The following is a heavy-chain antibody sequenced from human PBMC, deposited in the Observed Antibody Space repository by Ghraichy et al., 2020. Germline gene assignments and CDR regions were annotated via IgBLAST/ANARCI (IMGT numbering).Heavy chain of an antibody. J-gene: IGHJ6*02. CDR2: ISAYNGNT. CDR1: GYTFTSYG. CDR3: ARDRGVRGVIMPFADYYYYGMDV. D-gene: IGHD3-10*01. V-gene: IGHV1-18*01. Sequence: ASVKVSCKASGYTFTSYGISWVRQAPGQGLEWMGWISAYNGNTNYAQKLQGRVTMTTDTSTSTAYMELRSLRSDDTAVYYCARDRGVRGVIMPFADYYYYGMDVWGQGTTVTVSS.